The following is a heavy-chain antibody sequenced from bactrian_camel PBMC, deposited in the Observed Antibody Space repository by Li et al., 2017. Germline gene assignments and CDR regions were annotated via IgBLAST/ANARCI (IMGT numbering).Heavy chain of an antibody. Sequence: HVQLVESGGGSVQAGGSLRLSCTASGYAAGSYCMAWFRQAPGKEREGVAAMDTDGTPSYADLVKGRFTISRDNAKNTLYLQMNSLKPEDSAMYYCASSGGSVFVAGGAICHYNYWGQGTQVTVS. CDR1: GYAAGSYC. V-gene: IGHV3S55*01. CDR2: MDTDGTP. CDR3: ASSGGSVFVAGGAICHYNY. D-gene: IGHD3*01. J-gene: IGHJ4*01.